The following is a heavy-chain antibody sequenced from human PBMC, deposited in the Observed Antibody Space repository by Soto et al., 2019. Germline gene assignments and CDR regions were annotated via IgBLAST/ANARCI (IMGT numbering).Heavy chain of an antibody. CDR3: TTGSVEGV. J-gene: IGHJ6*02. CDR2: IKTKCEGGPT. CDR1: GLPISNAW. Sequence: EVQLVESGGGFIQPGGSLRLSCAPSGLPISNAWMNWVRQAPGKGLEWVGRIKTKCEGGPTDYAAAVKGRFTVSRDDSKNTLYLQMNSLKTEDTAVYYCTTGSVEGVWGQGTTVTVSS. V-gene: IGHV3-15*07.